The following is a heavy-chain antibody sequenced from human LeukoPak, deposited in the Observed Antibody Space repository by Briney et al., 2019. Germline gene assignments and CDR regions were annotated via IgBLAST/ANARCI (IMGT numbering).Heavy chain of an antibody. CDR1: GFIFSSYA. CDR2: ISGSGGST. V-gene: IGHV3-23*01. Sequence: GASLRPSCAASGFIFSSYARSGVRPAPGKGLGWVSAISGSGGSTYYASSVKGRFTISRDNSKNTLYLQMNSLGAEDATVYYCASIPLDIVVVPAARYNWFDPWGRGTLVGVPS. CDR3: ASIPLDIVVVPAARYNWFDP. D-gene: IGHD2-2*03. J-gene: IGHJ5*02.